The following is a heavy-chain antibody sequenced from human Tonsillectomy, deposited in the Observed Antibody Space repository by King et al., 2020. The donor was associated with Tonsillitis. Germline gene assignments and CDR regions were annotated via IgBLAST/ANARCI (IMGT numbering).Heavy chain of an antibody. J-gene: IGHJ3*02. CDR2: IRYDGSNK. CDR3: AKGRDSSGWYAFDI. CDR1: GFTFSSYG. D-gene: IGHD6-19*01. Sequence: VQLVESGGGVVQPGGSLRLSCAASGFTFSSYGMHWVRQAPGKGLEWVAFIRYDGSNKYYADSVKGRFTISRDNSKNTLYLQMNSLRAEDTAVYYCAKGRDSSGWYAFDIWGQGTMVTVSS. V-gene: IGHV3-30*02.